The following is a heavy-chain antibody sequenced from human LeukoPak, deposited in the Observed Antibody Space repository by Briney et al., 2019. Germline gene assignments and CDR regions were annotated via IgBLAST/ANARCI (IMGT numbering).Heavy chain of an antibody. Sequence: SETLSLTCTVSGGSISSSSYYWGWIRQPPGTGLEWIGSIYYSGSTYYNPSLKSRVTISVDTSKNQFSLKLSSVTAADTAVYYCASGWIQLWLFQEYYFDYWGQGTLVTVSS. CDR1: GGSISSSSYY. CDR2: IYYSGST. CDR3: ASGWIQLWLFQEYYFDY. V-gene: IGHV4-39*01. D-gene: IGHD5-18*01. J-gene: IGHJ4*02.